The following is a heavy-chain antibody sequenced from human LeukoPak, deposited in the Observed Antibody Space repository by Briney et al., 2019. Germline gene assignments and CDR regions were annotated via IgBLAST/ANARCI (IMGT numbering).Heavy chain of an antibody. CDR1: GFTFSSYG. D-gene: IGHD7-27*01. CDR3: AKEGGWGTGDY. CDR2: IWYDGRNK. V-gene: IGHV3-33*06. J-gene: IGHJ4*02. Sequence: GGSLRLSCAASGFTFSSYGMHWVRQAPGKGLEWVAVIWYDGRNKYYADSVKGRFTISRDNSKNTLYLQMNSLRAEDTAVYYCAKEGGWGTGDYWGQGTLVTVSS.